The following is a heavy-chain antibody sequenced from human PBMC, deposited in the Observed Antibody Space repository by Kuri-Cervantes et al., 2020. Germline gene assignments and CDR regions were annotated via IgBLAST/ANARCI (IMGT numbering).Heavy chain of an antibody. V-gene: IGHV3-13*01. CDR2: IGTAGDT. D-gene: IGHD3-3*01. CDR3: ATDPLRFLEWRSRGAFDI. J-gene: IGHJ3*02. Sequence: GESLKISCAASGFTFSSYDMHWVRQATGKGLEWVSAIGTAGDTYYPGSVKGRFTISRENAKNSLYLQMNSLRAGDTAVYYCATDPLRFLEWRSRGAFDIWGQGTMVTVSS. CDR1: GFTFSSYD.